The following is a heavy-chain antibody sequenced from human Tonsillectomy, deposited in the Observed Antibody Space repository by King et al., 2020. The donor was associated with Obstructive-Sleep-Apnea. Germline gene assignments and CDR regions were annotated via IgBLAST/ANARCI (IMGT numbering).Heavy chain of an antibody. J-gene: IGHJ4*02. Sequence: VQLVESGGGVVQPGRSLRLSCAVSGFSFSSYAMHWVRQAPGKGLEWVSVISFDGTNKYYADSVKGRFTISRDNSKNTLSLQMNTLRAEDTAVYYCASDDVTGYCSYGSCYSLIDFWGQGTLVTVSS. V-gene: IGHV3-30-3*01. CDR1: GFSFSSYA. D-gene: IGHD2-15*01. CDR3: ASDDVTGYCSYGSCYSLIDF. CDR2: ISFDGTNK.